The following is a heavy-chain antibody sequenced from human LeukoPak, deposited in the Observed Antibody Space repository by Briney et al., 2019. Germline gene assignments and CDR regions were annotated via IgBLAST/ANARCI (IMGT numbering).Heavy chain of an antibody. CDR3: ARRRFVRGPDVVNPFDY. V-gene: IGHV4-59*08. Sequence: PSETLSLTCTVSDGSINGYYWSWIRQPPGKGLEWIGYIYYSGSTNYNPSLKSRVTISVDTSKNQFSLKLSSVTAADTAVYYCARRRFVRGPDVVNPFDYWGQGTLVTVSS. J-gene: IGHJ4*02. D-gene: IGHD2-8*01. CDR2: IYYSGST. CDR1: DGSINGYY.